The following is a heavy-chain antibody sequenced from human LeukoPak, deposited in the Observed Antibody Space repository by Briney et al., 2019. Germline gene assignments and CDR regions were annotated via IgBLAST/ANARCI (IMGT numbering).Heavy chain of an antibody. V-gene: IGHV4-59*01. CDR1: GGSISSYY. CDR3: ARETMIRGVDAFDI. J-gene: IGHJ3*02. D-gene: IGHD3-22*01. CDR2: IYYSGST. Sequence: PSETLSLTCTVSGGSISSYYWSWIRQPPGKGLERIGYIYYSGSTNYNPSLKSRVTISVDTSKNQFSLKLSSVTAADTAVYYCARETMIRGVDAFDIWGQGTMVTVSS.